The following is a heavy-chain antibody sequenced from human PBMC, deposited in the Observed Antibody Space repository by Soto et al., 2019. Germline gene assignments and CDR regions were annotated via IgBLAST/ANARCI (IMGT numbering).Heavy chain of an antibody. CDR1: GDSVSSNSAA. Sequence: SQTLSLTCAISGDSVSSNSAAWNWIRQSPSRGLEWLGRTYYRSKWYNDYAVSVKSRITINPDTSKNQFSLQLNSVTPEDTAAYYCAREVAAVAGTRCFDFSGQGILVTVSS. V-gene: IGHV6-1*01. D-gene: IGHD6-19*01. CDR2: TYYRSKWYN. CDR3: AREVAAVAGTRCFDF. J-gene: IGHJ5*01.